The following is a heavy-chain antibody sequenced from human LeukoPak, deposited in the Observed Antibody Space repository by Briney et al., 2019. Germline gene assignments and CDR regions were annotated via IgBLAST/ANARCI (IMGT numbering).Heavy chain of an antibody. CDR1: GFTFSSYD. Sequence: GGSLRLSCAASGFTFSSYDMHWVRQATGKGLEWVSAIGTAGDTYYPGSVKGRFTISRENAKNSLYLQMNSLRAGATAVYYCARGSGGINWFDPWGQGTLVTVSS. J-gene: IGHJ5*02. V-gene: IGHV3-13*01. CDR3: ARGSGGINWFDP. D-gene: IGHD2-15*01. CDR2: IGTAGDT.